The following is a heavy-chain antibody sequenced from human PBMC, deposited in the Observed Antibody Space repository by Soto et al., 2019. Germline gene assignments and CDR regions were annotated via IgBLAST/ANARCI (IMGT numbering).Heavy chain of an antibody. Sequence: PGGSLRLSCAASGFTFSSYWMSWVRQAPGKGLEWVANINQDGSEKNYVESVKGRFTISRDNAKNSLYLQMNSLRAEDTALYYCARDLYYYDSSALGWFDPWGQGT. D-gene: IGHD3-22*01. J-gene: IGHJ5*02. CDR2: INQDGSEK. CDR1: GFTFSSYW. V-gene: IGHV3-7*01. CDR3: ARDLYYYDSSALGWFDP.